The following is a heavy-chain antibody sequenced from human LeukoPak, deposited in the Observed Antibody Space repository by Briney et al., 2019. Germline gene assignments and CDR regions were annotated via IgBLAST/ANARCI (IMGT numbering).Heavy chain of an antibody. D-gene: IGHD3-22*01. CDR3: ARDGFARGIVYMDV. CDR1: GFTFSSYA. V-gene: IGHV3-30*01. CDR2: ISYDGSNK. Sequence: GRSLRLSCAASGFTFSSYAMHWVRQAPGKGLEWVAVISYDGSNKYYADSVKGRFTISRDNSKNTLYLQMNSLRAEDTAVYYCARDGFARGIVYMDVWGKGTTVTVS. J-gene: IGHJ6*03.